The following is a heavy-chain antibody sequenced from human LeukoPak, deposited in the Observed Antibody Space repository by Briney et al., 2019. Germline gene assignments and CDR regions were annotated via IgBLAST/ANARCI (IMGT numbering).Heavy chain of an antibody. V-gene: IGHV1-3*01. CDR3: ARGRYSYGQMYNWFDP. J-gene: IGHJ5*02. CDR1: GYTFTSYA. D-gene: IGHD5-18*01. Sequence: ASVKVSCKASGYTFTSYAIHWVRQAPGQRLEWMGWINAGNGNTKYSQKFQGRVTITRDTSASTAYMELSSLRSEDTAVYYCARGRYSYGQMYNWFDPWGQGTLVTVSS. CDR2: INAGNGNT.